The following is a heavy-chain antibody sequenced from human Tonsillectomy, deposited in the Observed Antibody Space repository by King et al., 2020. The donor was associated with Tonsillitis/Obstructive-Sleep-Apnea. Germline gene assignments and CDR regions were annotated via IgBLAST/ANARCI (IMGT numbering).Heavy chain of an antibody. D-gene: IGHD2-8*01. J-gene: IGHJ3*02. V-gene: IGHV3-13*04. CDR1: GFTFSSYD. CDR2: IGTAGDT. CDR3: ARDSGWGDGVCAFDI. Sequence: QLVQSGGGLVQPGGSLRLSCAASGFTFSSYDMHWVRQATGKGLEWVSAIGTAGDTYSPGSVTGRFTISRENAKNSLYLQMNSLRAGDTAVYYCARDSGWGDGVCAFDIWGQGTMVTVSS.